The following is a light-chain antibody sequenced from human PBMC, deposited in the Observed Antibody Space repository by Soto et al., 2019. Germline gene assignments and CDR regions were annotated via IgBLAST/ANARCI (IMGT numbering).Light chain of an antibody. CDR3: QQRNNWPGT. CDR1: QSFSRQS. J-gene: IGKJ1*01. CDR2: GAS. V-gene: IGKV3D-20*02. Sequence: EIVLTHSPGTLYLSPGERAILSSRASQSFSRQSLPWYQQKPGQAPRLLIFGASIRVTGIPDRFIGSGSGTDFTLTISSLEPEDFAVYYCQQRNNWPGTFGQGTKVDTK.